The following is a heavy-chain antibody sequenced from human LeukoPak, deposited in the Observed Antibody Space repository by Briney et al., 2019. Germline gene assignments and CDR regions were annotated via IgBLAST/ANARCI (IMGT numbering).Heavy chain of an antibody. Sequence: QTGGSLRLSCAASGFTFSSYGMHWVRQAPGKGLEWVAVISYDGSNKYYADSVKGRFTISRDNSKNTLYLQMNSLRAEDTAVYYCARVGGFSEFGLGTTVVTNPLFDYWGQGTLVTVSS. J-gene: IGHJ4*02. D-gene: IGHD4-23*01. CDR2: ISYDGSNK. V-gene: IGHV3-30*03. CDR1: GFTFSSYG. CDR3: ARVGGFSEFGLGTTVVTNPLFDY.